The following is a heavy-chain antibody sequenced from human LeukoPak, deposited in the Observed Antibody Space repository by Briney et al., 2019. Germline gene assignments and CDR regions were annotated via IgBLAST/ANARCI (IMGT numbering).Heavy chain of an antibody. CDR1: GYTFTSYG. CDR2: ISAYNGNT. J-gene: IGHJ4*02. D-gene: IGHD3-9*01. V-gene: IGHV1-18*01. Sequence: ASVKVSCKASGYTFTSYGISWVRQAPGQELEWMGWISAYNGNTNYAQKLQGRVTMTTDTSTSTAYMELRSLRSDDTAVYYCARNYDILTGYSAFGYWGQGTLVTVSS. CDR3: ARNYDILTGYSAFGY.